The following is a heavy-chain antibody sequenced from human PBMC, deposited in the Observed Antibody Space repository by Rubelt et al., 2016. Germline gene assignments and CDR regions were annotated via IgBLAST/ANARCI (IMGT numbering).Heavy chain of an antibody. CDR1: GGSISSSSYY. Sequence: ETLSLTCTVSGGSISSSSYYWGWIRQPPGKGLEWIGSIYYSGSTYYNPSLKSRVTISVDTSKNQFSLKLSSVTAADTAVYYCAREGKWNSRAFDIWGQGTMVTVSS. D-gene: IGHD1-1*01. J-gene: IGHJ3*02. V-gene: IGHV4-39*02. CDR3: AREGKWNSRAFDI. CDR2: IYYSGST.